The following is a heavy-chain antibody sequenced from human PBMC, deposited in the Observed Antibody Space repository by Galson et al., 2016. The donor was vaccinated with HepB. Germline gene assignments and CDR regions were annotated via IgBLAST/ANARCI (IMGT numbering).Heavy chain of an antibody. Sequence: SVKVSCKASGYTFTNYDINWVRQAPGQGLEWMGWMSPSTGNTGYAQSFQGRVTLTAKTSINTAYMELSSLRSGDTAVYYCARWFDPLDFWGQGTLVTVSS. CDR3: ARWFDPLDF. CDR2: MSPSTGNT. V-gene: IGHV1-8*01. CDR1: GYTFTNYD. J-gene: IGHJ4*02. D-gene: IGHD3-10*01.